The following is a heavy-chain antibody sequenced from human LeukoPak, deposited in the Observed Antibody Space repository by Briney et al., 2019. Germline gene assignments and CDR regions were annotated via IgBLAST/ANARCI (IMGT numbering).Heavy chain of an antibody. V-gene: IGHV4-39*07. D-gene: IGHD5-12*01. CDR2: IYYSGST. Sequence: SETLSLTCTVSGGSITSSSYYWGWLRQPPGKGLEWIGSIYYSGSTYYKPSLKSRVTISVDTSKNQFSLKLSSVTAADTAVYYCARDLLVALDYWGQGTLVTVSS. CDR3: ARDLLVALDY. CDR1: GGSITSSSYY. J-gene: IGHJ4*02.